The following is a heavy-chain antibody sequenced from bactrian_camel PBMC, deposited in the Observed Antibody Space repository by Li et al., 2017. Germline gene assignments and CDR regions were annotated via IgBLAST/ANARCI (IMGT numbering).Heavy chain of an antibody. CDR2: INTGGGGTT. Sequence: QLVESGGGLVQPGGSQRLSCAASGFTFANYWMLWVRQAPGKGLEWVSTINTGGGGTTYYADSVKGRFAISRDNAKNTVSLQMTRLNPEDTAVYFCVRDQDGDFGDWGQGTQVTVS. CDR3: VRDQDGDFGD. V-gene: IGHV3S1*01. J-gene: IGHJ6*01. CDR1: GFTFANYW.